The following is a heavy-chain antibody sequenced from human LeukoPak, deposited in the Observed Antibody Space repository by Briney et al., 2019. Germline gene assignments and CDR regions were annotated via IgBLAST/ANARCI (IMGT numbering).Heavy chain of an antibody. Sequence: GGSLRLSCAVSGFTFSNFAMSWVRQAPGKGLEWVSAISGSGVGAYYRDSVKGRLTISRDNSKNTLLLQMNSLTAEDTAVYYCAKSRQDTAMINYYFDYWGQGTLVTVSS. D-gene: IGHD5-18*01. CDR2: ISGSGVGA. V-gene: IGHV3-23*01. J-gene: IGHJ4*02. CDR1: GFTFSNFA. CDR3: AKSRQDTAMINYYFDY.